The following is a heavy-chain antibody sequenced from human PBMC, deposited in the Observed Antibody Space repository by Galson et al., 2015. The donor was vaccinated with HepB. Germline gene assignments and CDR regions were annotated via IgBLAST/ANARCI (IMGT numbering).Heavy chain of an antibody. CDR1: GFTFSSYG. D-gene: IGHD6-19*01. Sequence: SLRLSCAASGFTFSSYGMHWVRQAPGKGLEWVAFIRYDGSNKYYADSVKGRFTISRDNSKNTLYLQMNSLRAEDTAVYYCAKDLWVAVAGTTNPRAFDIWGQGTMVTVSS. J-gene: IGHJ3*02. CDR3: AKDLWVAVAGTTNPRAFDI. V-gene: IGHV3-30*02. CDR2: IRYDGSNK.